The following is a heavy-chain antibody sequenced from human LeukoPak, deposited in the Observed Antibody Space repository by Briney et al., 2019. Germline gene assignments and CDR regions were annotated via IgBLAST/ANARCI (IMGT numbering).Heavy chain of an antibody. D-gene: IGHD2-2*01. Sequence: GRPLRLSCAASGFTFSSYGMHWVRQAPGKVLEWVAVISYDGSNKYYADSVKGRFTISRDNSKNTLYLQMNSLRAEDTAVYYCAKDRDIVVVPAAYGSGMDVWGQGTTVTVSS. CDR2: ISYDGSNK. V-gene: IGHV3-30*18. J-gene: IGHJ6*02. CDR1: GFTFSSYG. CDR3: AKDRDIVVVPAAYGSGMDV.